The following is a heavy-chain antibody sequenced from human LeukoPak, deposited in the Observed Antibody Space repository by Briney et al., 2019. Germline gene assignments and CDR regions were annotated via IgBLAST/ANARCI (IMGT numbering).Heavy chain of an antibody. V-gene: IGHV4-39*01. Sequence: SETLSLTCTVSGGSISSSSVYWGWIRQPPGKGLEWIATISYSGSTISYNPSLKSRVTISVDTSKNQFSLKLNSVTAADTAVYYCARRTYYYDNYAFDIWGQGTMVTVSS. D-gene: IGHD3-22*01. CDR3: ARRTYYYDNYAFDI. CDR2: ISYSGSTI. J-gene: IGHJ3*02. CDR1: GGSISSSSVY.